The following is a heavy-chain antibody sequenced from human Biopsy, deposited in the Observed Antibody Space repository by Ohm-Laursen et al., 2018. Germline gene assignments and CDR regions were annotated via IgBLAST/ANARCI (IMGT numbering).Heavy chain of an antibody. D-gene: IGHD5-12*01. CDR3: ARWEVGYSANDLRFDY. J-gene: IGHJ4*02. CDR1: GGSFSGSY. Sequence: SDTLSLTCAVYGGSFSGSYWTWIRQPPGKGLEWLGEMSHSGSTNHNPSLKSRVTTSMDTSKNQFSLKLTSVTAADTAVYYCARWEVGYSANDLRFDYWGQGTLVTVSS. CDR2: MSHSGST. V-gene: IGHV4-34*01.